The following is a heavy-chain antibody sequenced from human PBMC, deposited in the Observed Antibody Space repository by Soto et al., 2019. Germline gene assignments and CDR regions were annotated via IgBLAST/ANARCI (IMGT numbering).Heavy chain of an antibody. J-gene: IGHJ4*02. CDR2: ITDTGGDT. D-gene: IGHD3-10*01. CDR3: ARGSTDSYPGSRIFDF. CDR1: GITFGSRA. Sequence: GALRLYCVASGITFGSRATSWVRQAPGEGLEWVSTITDTGGDTKYADSVRGRFTMSRDNSKKTLYLQMNSLRVEDSALYYCARGSTDSYPGSRIFDFWGRGTLVTVSS. V-gene: IGHV3-23*01.